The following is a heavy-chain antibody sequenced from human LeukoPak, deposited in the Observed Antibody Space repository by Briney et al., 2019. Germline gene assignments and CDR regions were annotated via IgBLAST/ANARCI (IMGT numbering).Heavy chain of an antibody. CDR1: GGPFSGYY. CDR3: ARRSFPLIQH. V-gene: IGHV4-34*01. J-gene: IGHJ1*01. Sequence: SETLSLTCAVYGGPFSGYYWSWIRQPPGKGLEWIGEINHSGSTNYNPSLKSRVTISVDTSKNQFSLKLSSVTAADTAVYYCARRSFPLIQHWGQGTLVTVSS. CDR2: INHSGST. D-gene: IGHD6-6*01.